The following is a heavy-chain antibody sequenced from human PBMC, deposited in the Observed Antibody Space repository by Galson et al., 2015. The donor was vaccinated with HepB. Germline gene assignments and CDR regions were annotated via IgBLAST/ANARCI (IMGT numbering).Heavy chain of an antibody. J-gene: IGHJ4*02. CDR3: ARDGRFLEWLGYFDF. V-gene: IGHV3-30*04. CDR2: ISFDGRNK. D-gene: IGHD3-3*01. Sequence: LRLSCAASGFTFSSYSMHWVRRAPGKGLEWVALISFDGRNKYYADSVRGRFTLSRDNSKNTLYLHMNSLRAEDTAVYYCARDGRFLEWLGYFDFWGQGTLVTVSS. CDR1: GFTFSSYS.